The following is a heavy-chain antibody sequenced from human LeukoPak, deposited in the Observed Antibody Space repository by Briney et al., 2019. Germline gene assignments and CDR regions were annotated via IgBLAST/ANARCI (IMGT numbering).Heavy chain of an antibody. CDR3: ARGVRGVFALDY. J-gene: IGHJ4*02. V-gene: IGHV4-30-2*01. Sequence: SETLSLTCAVPVHSISSGGYAWSWIRQPPGKGLDWIGYIYHSGSAYYNPSLKSRVTISVDRSKNQFSLKLSSVTAADTAVYYCARGVRGVFALDYWGQGTLVTVSS. D-gene: IGHD3-10*01. CDR2: IYHSGSA. CDR1: VHSISSGGYA.